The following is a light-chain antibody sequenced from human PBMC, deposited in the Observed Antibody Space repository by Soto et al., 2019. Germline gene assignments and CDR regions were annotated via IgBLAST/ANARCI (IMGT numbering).Light chain of an antibody. J-gene: IGKJ1*01. V-gene: IGKV1-5*01. CDR3: HHYNSYWT. Sequence: DIRLPRSPSSLSSSLLERFTITCRPSQSISSWLDWQQQKPGQALKLLIYDACSLDSGVTLRGSGCGSGIALTLSIRSPQADDFETYYWHHYNSYWTFGQGTKVDIK. CDR1: QSISSW. CDR2: DAC.